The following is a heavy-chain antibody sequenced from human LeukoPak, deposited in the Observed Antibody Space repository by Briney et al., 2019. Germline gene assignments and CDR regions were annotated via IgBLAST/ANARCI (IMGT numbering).Heavy chain of an antibody. D-gene: IGHD4-17*01. J-gene: IGHJ4*02. CDR1: GYTFTSYD. Sequence: ASVKVSCKASGYTFTSYDINWVRQATGQGLEWMGWINPNSGGTNYAQKFQGWVTMTRDTSISTAYMELSRLRSDDTAVYYCARSDYGDFTIDYWGQGTLVTVSS. CDR3: ARSDYGDFTIDY. V-gene: IGHV1-2*04. CDR2: INPNSGGT.